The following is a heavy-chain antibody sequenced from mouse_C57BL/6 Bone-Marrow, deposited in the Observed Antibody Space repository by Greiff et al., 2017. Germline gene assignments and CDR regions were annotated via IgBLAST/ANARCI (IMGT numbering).Heavy chain of an antibody. V-gene: IGHV1-62-2*01. Sequence: QVQLQQSGAELVKPGASVKLSCKASGFTFTEYTIHWVKQRSGQGLEWIGWFYPGSGSITYNEKFKDKATLTADKTTTTDYMELSRLTSEDSAVYICARHEAYFPYAMDYWGQGTSVTVSS. D-gene: IGHD2-10*01. J-gene: IGHJ4*01. CDR2: FYPGSGSI. CDR3: ARHEAYFPYAMDY. CDR1: GFTFTEYT.